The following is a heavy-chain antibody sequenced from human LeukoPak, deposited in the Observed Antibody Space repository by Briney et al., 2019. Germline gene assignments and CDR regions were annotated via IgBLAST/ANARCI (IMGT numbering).Heavy chain of an antibody. CDR1: GFTFITYG. D-gene: IGHD6-13*01. CDR2: IRFDGSDK. V-gene: IGHV3-30*02. J-gene: IGHJ4*02. CDR3: ATGYSSSWYELDYFDH. Sequence: GGSLRLSCVASGFTFITYGMHWVRQAPGKGLEWVAFIRFDGSDKYNADSVKGRFAISRDNSKNTLYLQMNSLRIEDTAMYYCATGYSSSWYELDYFDHWGQGTLVTVSS.